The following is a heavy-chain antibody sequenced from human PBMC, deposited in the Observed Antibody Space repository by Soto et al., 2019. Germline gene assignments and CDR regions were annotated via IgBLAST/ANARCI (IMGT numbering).Heavy chain of an antibody. Sequence: QVQLVQSGAEVKKPGASVKVSCKASGYTFTSYGISWVRQAPGQGLEWMGWTSAYNGNTNYAQKLQGRVTMTTDTSTSTAYMELRSLRSDDTAVYYCAREELRYFDWLLPGDGGNWFDPWGQGTLVTVSS. CDR1: GYTFTSYG. V-gene: IGHV1-18*01. CDR2: TSAYNGNT. CDR3: AREELRYFDWLLPGDGGNWFDP. D-gene: IGHD3-9*01. J-gene: IGHJ5*02.